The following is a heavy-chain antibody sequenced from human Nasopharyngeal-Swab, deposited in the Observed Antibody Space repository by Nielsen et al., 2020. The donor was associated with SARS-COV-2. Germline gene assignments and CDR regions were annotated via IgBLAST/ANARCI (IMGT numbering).Heavy chain of an antibody. D-gene: IGHD2-21*02. CDR2: INHAGTT. CDR3: ARRHQSCGGGACPIDY. J-gene: IGHJ4*02. Sequence: SQTLSLTCGVHNGSFIGYYWTWIRQPPGKGLEWIGEINHAGTTNYTPSLKSRVTMSVDTSKNQFSLKVNSVTAADTAVYYCARRHQSCGGGACPIDYWGQGALVTVSS. CDR1: NGSFIGYY. V-gene: IGHV4-34*01.